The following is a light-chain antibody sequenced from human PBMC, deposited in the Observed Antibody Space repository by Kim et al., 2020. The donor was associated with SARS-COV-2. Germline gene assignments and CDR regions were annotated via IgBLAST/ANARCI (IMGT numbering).Light chain of an antibody. V-gene: IGKV1-5*03. Sequence: DIQMTQFPSTLSAFVGDRVTITCRASQDIGTWLAWYQQKPGKAPKLLIYKASTLESGVPSRFSGSGSGTEFTLTVSRLQPDDFATYYCQQYDTYCSFGQRTKVDIK. J-gene: IGKJ1*01. CDR2: KAS. CDR1: QDIGTW. CDR3: QQYDTYCS.